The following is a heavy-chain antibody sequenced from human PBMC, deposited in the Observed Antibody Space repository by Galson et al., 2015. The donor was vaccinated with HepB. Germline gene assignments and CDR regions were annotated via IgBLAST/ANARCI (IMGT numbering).Heavy chain of an antibody. Sequence: SVTVSCKASGGTFSSYAISWVRQAPGQGLEWMGGIIPIFGTANYAQKFQGRVTITADESTSTAYMELSSLRSEDTAVYYCARVTARGFGEFRRGWFDPWGQGTLVTVSS. CDR1: GGTFSSYA. D-gene: IGHD3-10*01. V-gene: IGHV1-69*13. CDR3: ARVTARGFGEFRRGWFDP. J-gene: IGHJ5*02. CDR2: IIPIFGTA.